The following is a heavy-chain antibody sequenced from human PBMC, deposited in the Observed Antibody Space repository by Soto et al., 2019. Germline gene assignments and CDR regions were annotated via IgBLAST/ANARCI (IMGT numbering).Heavy chain of an antibody. CDR3: TVWEYSRLQAGIYYYMDV. D-gene: IGHD6-6*01. Sequence: GGSLRLSCAASGFTFSSYGMHWVRQAPGKGLEWVAVIWYDGSNKYYADSVKGRFTISRDNSKNTLYLQMNSLRAEDTAVYYCTVWEYSRLQAGIYYYMDVWGKGTTVTVSS. V-gene: IGHV3-33*01. J-gene: IGHJ6*03. CDR1: GFTFSSYG. CDR2: IWYDGSNK.